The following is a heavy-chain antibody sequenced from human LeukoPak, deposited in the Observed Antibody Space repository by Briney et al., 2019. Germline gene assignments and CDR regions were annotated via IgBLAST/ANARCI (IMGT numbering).Heavy chain of an antibody. D-gene: IGHD3-3*01. CDR3: AKDAPGYDFWSGQNWFDP. V-gene: IGHV3-23*01. J-gene: IGHJ5*02. Sequence: GGSLRLSCAASGFTFNDYAMSWVRQAPGKGLEWVSAISGSGGSTYYADSVKGRFTISRDNSKNTLYLQMNSPRAEDTAVYYCAKDAPGYDFWSGQNWFDPWGQGTLVTVSS. CDR2: ISGSGGST. CDR1: GFTFNDYA.